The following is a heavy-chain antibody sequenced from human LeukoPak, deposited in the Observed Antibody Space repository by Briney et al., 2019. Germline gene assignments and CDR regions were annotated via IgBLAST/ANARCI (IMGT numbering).Heavy chain of an antibody. J-gene: IGHJ4*02. V-gene: IGHV3-23*01. CDR3: AKAREEGYYYDSSGYYPDY. Sequence: GWSLRLSCAASGFSFSSYAMSWVRQAPGKGLEWVSAISGSGGSTYYADSVKGQCTISRDNSKNTLYLQMNSLRAEDTDVYYCAKAREEGYYYDSSGYYPDYWGQGTLVTVSS. CDR1: GFSFSSYA. D-gene: IGHD3-22*01. CDR2: ISGSGGST.